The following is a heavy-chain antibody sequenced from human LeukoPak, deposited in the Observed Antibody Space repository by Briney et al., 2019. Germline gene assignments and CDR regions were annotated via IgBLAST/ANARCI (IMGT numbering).Heavy chain of an antibody. CDR3: ARGLHYDILTGYPGH. V-gene: IGHV1-2*02. CDR1: GYTFTGYY. CDR2: INPNSGGT. Sequence: ASVKVSCKASGYTFTGYYMHWVPQAPGQGLEWMGWINPNSGGTNYAQKFQGRVTMTRDTSISTAYMELSRLRSDDTAVYYCARGLHYDILTGYPGHWGQGTLVTVSS. D-gene: IGHD3-9*01. J-gene: IGHJ4*02.